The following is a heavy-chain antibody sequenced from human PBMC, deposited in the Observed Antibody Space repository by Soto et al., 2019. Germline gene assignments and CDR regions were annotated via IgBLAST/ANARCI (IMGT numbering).Heavy chain of an antibody. D-gene: IGHD3-10*01. J-gene: IGHJ4*02. CDR2: ISYDGSNK. Sequence: GGSLRLSCAASGFTFSSFGMHWVRQAPGKGLEWVALISYDGSNKYYADSVKGRFTISRDNSKNTLYLQVNSLRAEDTAVYYCAKDLRAFGDGNFDYWGQGTLVTVSS. CDR3: AKDLRAFGDGNFDY. V-gene: IGHV3-30*18. CDR1: GFTFSSFG.